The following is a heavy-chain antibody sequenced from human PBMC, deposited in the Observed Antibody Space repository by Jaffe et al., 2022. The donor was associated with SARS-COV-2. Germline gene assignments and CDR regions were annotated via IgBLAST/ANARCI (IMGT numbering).Heavy chain of an antibody. CDR1: GGSFSGYY. D-gene: IGHD3-3*01. Sequence: QVQLQQWGAGLLKPSETLSLTCAVYGGSFSGYYWSWIRQPPGKGLEWIGEINHSGSTNYNPSLKSRVTISVDTSKNQFSLKLSSVTAADTAVYYCARGLAITIFGVVITKHYFDYWGQGTLVTVSS. J-gene: IGHJ4*02. CDR3: ARGLAITIFGVVITKHYFDY. V-gene: IGHV4-34*01. CDR2: INHSGST.